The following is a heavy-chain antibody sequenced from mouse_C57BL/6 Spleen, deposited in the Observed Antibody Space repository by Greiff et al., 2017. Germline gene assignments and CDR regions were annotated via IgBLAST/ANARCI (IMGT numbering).Heavy chain of an antibody. Sequence: VQLQQSGAELVRPGASVKLSCKASGYTFTDYYINWVKQRPGQGLEWIARIYPGSGNTYYNEKFKGKATLTAEKSSSTAYMQLSSLTSEDSAVYFCARRTLGDSSGYDAMDYWGQGTSVTVSS. V-gene: IGHV1-76*01. CDR2: IYPGSGNT. CDR3: ARRTLGDSSGYDAMDY. D-gene: IGHD3-2*02. CDR1: GYTFTDYY. J-gene: IGHJ4*01.